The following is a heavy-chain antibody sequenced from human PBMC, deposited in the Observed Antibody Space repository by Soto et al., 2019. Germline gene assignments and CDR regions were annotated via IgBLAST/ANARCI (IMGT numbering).Heavy chain of an antibody. CDR3: ARFYYDSSGYLPSPYYYYYGMDV. Sequence: GGSLRLSCAASGFTFDDYAMHWARQAPGKGLEWVSGISWNSGNIGYADSVKGRFTISRDNAKNSLYLQMNSLRAEDTAVYYCARFYYDSSGYLPSPYYYYYGMDVWGQGTTVTVSS. D-gene: IGHD3-22*01. J-gene: IGHJ6*02. V-gene: IGHV3-9*01. CDR2: ISWNSGNI. CDR1: GFTFDDYA.